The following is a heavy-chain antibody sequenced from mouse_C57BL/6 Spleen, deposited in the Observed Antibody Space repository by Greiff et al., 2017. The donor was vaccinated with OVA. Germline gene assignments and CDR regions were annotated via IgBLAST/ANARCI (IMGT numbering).Heavy chain of an antibody. Sequence: QVQLQQSGAELVRPGASVTLSCTASGYTFTDYEMHWVKQTPVHGLEWIGAIDPETGGTAYNQKVKGKAILTADKSSSTAYMELRSLTSEDSAVYYCRRSGNDMDYWGQGTTLTVSS. CDR2: IDPETGGT. CDR3: RRSGNDMDY. V-gene: IGHV1-15*01. D-gene: IGHD3-1*01. J-gene: IGHJ2*01. CDR1: GYTFTDYE.